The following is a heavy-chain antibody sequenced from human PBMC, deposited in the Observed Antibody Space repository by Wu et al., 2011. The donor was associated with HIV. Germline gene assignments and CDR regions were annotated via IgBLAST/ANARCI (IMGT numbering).Heavy chain of an antibody. V-gene: IGHV1-69*05. CDR1: GGTFSSYA. Sequence: SGGTFSSYAISWVRQAPGQGLEWMGGIIPXFSTANYAQKFQGRVTITTDESTNTAYMELSSLRSEDTAVYYCARATRTAMPSGAPSNAFDIWGQGTVVTVSS. D-gene: IGHD2-8*02. J-gene: IGHJ3*02. CDR2: IIPXFSTA. CDR3: ARATRTAMPSGAPSNAFDI.